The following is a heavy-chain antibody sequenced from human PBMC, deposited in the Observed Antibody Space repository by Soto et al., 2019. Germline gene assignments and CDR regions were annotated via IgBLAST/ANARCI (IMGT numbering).Heavy chain of an antibody. CDR1: GFTFSSYW. Sequence: GGSLRLSCAASGFTFSSYWMSWVRQAPGKGLEWVANIKQDGSEKYYVDSVKGRFTISRDNAKNSLYLQMNSLRAEDTAVYYCARDAKISTMVRGSMCPHNNYSDYYM. CDR2: IKQDGSEK. D-gene: IGHD3-10*01. CDR3: ARDAKISTMVRGSMCPHNNYSDYYM. V-gene: IGHV3-7*01. J-gene: IGHJ6*03.